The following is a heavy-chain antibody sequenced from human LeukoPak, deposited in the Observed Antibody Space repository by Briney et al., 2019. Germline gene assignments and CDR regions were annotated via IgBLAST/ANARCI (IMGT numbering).Heavy chain of an antibody. J-gene: IGHJ5*02. V-gene: IGHV1-46*01. D-gene: IGHD6-13*01. CDR2: INAKTGAT. CDR3: ARGCPLEAPGNWLDP. CDR1: GYSFTNYF. Sequence: ASVKVSCKASGYSFTNYFLDWVRQAPGQGLEWLGLINAKTGATYYAQGFQGRLTMTRDTSTSTVYMDLSGLRSEDTAVYYSARGCPLEAPGNWLDPWGQGTLVTVSS.